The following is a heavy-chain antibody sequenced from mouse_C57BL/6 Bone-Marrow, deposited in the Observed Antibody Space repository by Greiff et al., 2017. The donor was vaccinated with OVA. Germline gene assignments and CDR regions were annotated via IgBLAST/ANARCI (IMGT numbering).Heavy chain of an antibody. CDR1: GFTFSSYG. Sequence: EVMLVESGGDLVKPGGSLKLSCAASGFTFSSYGMSWVRQTPDKRLEWVATSSSGGSYTYDPDSVKGRFTISRDNAKNTLYLQMSSLKSEDTAMYYCARHEAGTTGYYYAMDYWGQGTSVTVSS. CDR2: SSSGGSYT. CDR3: ARHEAGTTGYYYAMDY. J-gene: IGHJ4*01. V-gene: IGHV5-6*01. D-gene: IGHD2-14*01.